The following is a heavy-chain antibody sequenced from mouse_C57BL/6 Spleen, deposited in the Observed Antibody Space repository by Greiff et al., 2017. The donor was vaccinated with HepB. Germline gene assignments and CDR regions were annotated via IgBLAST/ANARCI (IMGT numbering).Heavy chain of an antibody. D-gene: IGHD1-1*01. CDR3: ASEGVGSNYGAMDY. CDR1: GFTFSSYA. J-gene: IGHJ4*01. Sequence: EVKLMESGGGLVKPGGSLKLSCAASGFTFSSYAMSWVRQTPEKRLEWVATISDGGSYTYYPDNVKGRFTISRDNAKNNLYLQMSHLKSEDTAMYYCASEGVGSNYGAMDYWGQGTSVTVSS. V-gene: IGHV5-4*03. CDR2: ISDGGSYT.